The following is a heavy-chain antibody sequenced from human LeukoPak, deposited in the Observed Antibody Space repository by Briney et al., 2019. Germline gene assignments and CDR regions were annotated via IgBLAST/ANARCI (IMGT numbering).Heavy chain of an antibody. D-gene: IGHD5-12*01. CDR3: ARVRGSGYDYGPWDY. V-gene: IGHV1-69*06. J-gene: IGHJ4*02. Sequence: GAAVKVSRKASGGTFSSYAICWVRQAPAQGREWVGGIIPIFGTANYAQKFQDRVTITADKSTSTAYMELSSLMSEDTAVYYCARVRGSGYDYGPWDYWGQGTLVTVSS. CDR1: GGTFSSYA. CDR2: IIPIFGTA.